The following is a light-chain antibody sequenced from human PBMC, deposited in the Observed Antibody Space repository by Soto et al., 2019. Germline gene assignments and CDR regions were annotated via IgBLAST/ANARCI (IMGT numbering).Light chain of an antibody. CDR3: QQYNHWPPYT. V-gene: IGKV3-15*01. CDR1: QSVNVN. Sequence: EVVLTQSPATLSLSPGERATLSCRASQSVNVNLAWHQQKPGQPPRLLIYGASTRAAGVPARFTGSGSRTEFTLTISSLQSDDFAVYYCQQYNHWPPYTFGQGTKLEIK. CDR2: GAS. J-gene: IGKJ2*01.